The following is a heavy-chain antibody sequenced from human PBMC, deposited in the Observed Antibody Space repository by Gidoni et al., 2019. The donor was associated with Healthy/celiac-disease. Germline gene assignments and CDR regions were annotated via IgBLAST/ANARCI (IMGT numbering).Heavy chain of an antibody. CDR3: ARPPFYGEDGGNWFDP. J-gene: IGHJ5*02. Sequence: QVQLVQSGAEVKKPGASVKVSCKASGYTFTSYGISWVRQSPGQGLEWMGWISAYNGNTNYGQKLQGRVTRTTDTSTSTADMELRSLRSDDTAVYYCARPPFYGEDGGNWFDPWGQGTLVTVSS. V-gene: IGHV1-18*01. CDR2: ISAYNGNT. CDR1: GYTFTSYG. D-gene: IGHD4-17*01.